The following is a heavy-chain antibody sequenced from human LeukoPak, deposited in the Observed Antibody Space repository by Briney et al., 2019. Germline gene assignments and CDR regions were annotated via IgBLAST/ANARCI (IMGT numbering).Heavy chain of an antibody. D-gene: IGHD5-18*01. CDR1: GFTVSSNY. CDR3: ARDLQLWLPNFDY. V-gene: IGHV3-66*01. CDR2: IYSGGST. Sequence: GGSLRLSCAASGFTVSSNYMSWVRQAPGKGLEWVSVIYSGGSTYYADSVKGRFTISRDNAKNSLYLQMNSLRAEDTAVYYCARDLQLWLPNFDYWGQGTLVTVSS. J-gene: IGHJ4*02.